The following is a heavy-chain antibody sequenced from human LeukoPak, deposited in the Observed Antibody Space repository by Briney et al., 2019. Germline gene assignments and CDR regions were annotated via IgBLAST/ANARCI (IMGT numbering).Heavy chain of an antibody. CDR3: ARDHHRRHYDSQARDTFDI. V-gene: IGHV3-48*01. Sequence: GSLRLSCAASGFTFSSYSMNWVGQAPGKGLEWVSYISSSSSPIYYADSVKGRFTVSRDNAKNSLYLQMNSLRAADTAVYYCARDHHRRHYDSQARDTFDIWGQGTMVTVSS. CDR2: ISSSSSPI. D-gene: IGHD3-22*01. J-gene: IGHJ3*02. CDR1: GFTFSSYS.